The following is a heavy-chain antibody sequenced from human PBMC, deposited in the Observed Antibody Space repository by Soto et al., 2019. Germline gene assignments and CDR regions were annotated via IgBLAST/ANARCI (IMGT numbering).Heavy chain of an antibody. Sequence: SETLSLTCAIYGGAFSGYYWSWIRQPPGKGLEWIGQIIHSGGTSYNPSIKTRVSISLDTSNNQFSLRLSSVTAADTAVYFCARAGLWFGELPYYFDYWGQGTLVTVSS. J-gene: IGHJ4*02. CDR1: GGAFSGYY. CDR2: IIHSGGT. V-gene: IGHV4-34*12. D-gene: IGHD3-10*01. CDR3: ARAGLWFGELPYYFDY.